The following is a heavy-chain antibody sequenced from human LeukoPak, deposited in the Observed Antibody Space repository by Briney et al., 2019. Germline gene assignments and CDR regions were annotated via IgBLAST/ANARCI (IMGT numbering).Heavy chain of an antibody. J-gene: IGHJ3*02. Sequence: SETLSLTCAVSGDSFSSHYWTWIRQSPGTGLEWIGYISHIGRSNYNPSLKSRVTISIDTSKNQFSLKLRSVTAADTAVYYCARDLVTVTKGFDIWGQGTMVSVSS. D-gene: IGHD4-17*01. CDR1: GDSFSSHY. CDR3: ARDLVTVTKGFDI. V-gene: IGHV4-59*11. CDR2: ISHIGRS.